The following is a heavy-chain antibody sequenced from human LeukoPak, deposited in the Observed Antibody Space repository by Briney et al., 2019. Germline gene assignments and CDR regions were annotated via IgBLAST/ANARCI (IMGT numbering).Heavy chain of an antibody. CDR2: ISYDGSNK. D-gene: IGHD3-10*01. CDR3: ARDSLPRVFLPGGYFQH. J-gene: IGHJ1*01. CDR1: GFTFSSYR. Sequence: GGSLRLSCAASGFTFSSYRMHWVRQAPGKGLEWVAVISYDGSNKYYADSVKGRFTISRDNSKNTLYLQMNSLRAEDTAVYYCARDSLPRVFLPGGYFQHWGQGTLVTVSS. V-gene: IGHV3-30-3*01.